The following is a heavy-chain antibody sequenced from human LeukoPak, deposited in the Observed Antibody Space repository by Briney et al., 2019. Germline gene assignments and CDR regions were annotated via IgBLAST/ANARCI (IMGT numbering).Heavy chain of an antibody. CDR2: IYHSGST. J-gene: IGHJ4*02. CDR3: ARQAGLLWFGEYYFDY. Sequence: SETLSLTCAVSGYSISSGYYWGWIRQPPGKGLEWIGSIYHSGSTYHNPSLKSRVTISVDTSKNQFSLKLSSVTAADTAVYYCARQAGLLWFGEYYFDYWGQGTLVTVSS. D-gene: IGHD3-10*01. CDR1: GYSISSGYY. V-gene: IGHV4-38-2*01.